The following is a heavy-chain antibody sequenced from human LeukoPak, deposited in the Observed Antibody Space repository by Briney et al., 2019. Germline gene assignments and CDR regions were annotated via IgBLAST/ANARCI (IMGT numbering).Heavy chain of an antibody. V-gene: IGHV3-66*01. CDR1: GFTVSNNY. J-gene: IGHJ4*02. CDR3: ARGLYGSGTGDY. CDR2: IYAGGST. Sequence: PGGSLRLSCAASGFTVSNNYMSWVRQTPGKGLEWVSVIYAGGSTYYADSVKGRFTISRDNSKNTLDLQMNSLRVEDTAVYFCARGLYGSGTGDYWGPGTLVTVSS. D-gene: IGHD3-10*01.